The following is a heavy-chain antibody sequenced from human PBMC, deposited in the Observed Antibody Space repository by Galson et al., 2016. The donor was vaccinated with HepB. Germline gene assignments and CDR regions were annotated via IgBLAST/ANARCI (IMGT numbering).Heavy chain of an antibody. J-gene: IGHJ6*04. D-gene: IGHD2-21*02. CDR1: DDSINSVDYS. CDR2: IYHSGSS. V-gene: IGHV4-30-2*01. Sequence: TLSLTCSVSDDSINSVDYSWAWIRQPPGKGLEWIGYIYHSGSSYYNPSLESRVTISLDTSKNQFSLKLSSVTAADTAVYYCARDGHLSDVPGMDVWGYGTTVTVSS. CDR3: ARDGHLSDVPGMDV.